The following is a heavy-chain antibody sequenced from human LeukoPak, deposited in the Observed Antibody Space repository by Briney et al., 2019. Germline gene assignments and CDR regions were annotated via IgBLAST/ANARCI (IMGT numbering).Heavy chain of an antibody. J-gene: IGHJ4*02. CDR2: INGNGGCT. Sequence: LEWFSGINGNGGCTYYADSAQRRFTISRDDSKNTLYRQMNSRRAEDTASYYCANADPQKAVVAVVTFGYWGLGALVTVSP. D-gene: IGHD2-15*01. V-gene: IGHV3-23*01. CDR3: ANADPQKAVVAVVTFGY.